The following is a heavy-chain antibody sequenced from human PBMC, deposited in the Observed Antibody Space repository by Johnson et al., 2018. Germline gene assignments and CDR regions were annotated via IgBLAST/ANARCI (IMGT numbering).Heavy chain of an antibody. CDR3: TTYYDILTGYPRGAFDI. Sequence: VQLVESGGGVVQPGRSLRLSCAASGFTFSSYGMHWVRQAPGKGLEWVGRIKSKTDGGTTDYAAPVKGRFTISREDSKNTLYLQMNSLKTEDTAVYYCTTYYDILTGYPRGAFDIWGQGTMVTVSS. CDR1: GFTFSSYG. V-gene: IGHV3-15*01. CDR2: IKSKTDGGTT. J-gene: IGHJ3*02. D-gene: IGHD3-9*01.